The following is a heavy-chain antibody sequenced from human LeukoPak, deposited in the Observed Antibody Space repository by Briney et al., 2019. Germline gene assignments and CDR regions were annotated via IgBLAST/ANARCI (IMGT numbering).Heavy chain of an antibody. Sequence: ASVKVSCKASGNTFTSYGISWVRQAPGQGLEWMGWISAYNGNTNYAQKFQGRVTMTTDTSTSTAYMEQRSLRSDDTAVYYCARDGSYYDSSGYYYFDYWGQGTLATVAS. CDR1: GNTFTSYG. D-gene: IGHD3-22*01. CDR3: ARDGSYYDSSGYYYFDY. V-gene: IGHV1-18*01. CDR2: ISAYNGNT. J-gene: IGHJ4*02.